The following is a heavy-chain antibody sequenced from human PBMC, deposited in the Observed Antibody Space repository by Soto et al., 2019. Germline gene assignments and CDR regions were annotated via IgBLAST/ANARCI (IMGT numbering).Heavy chain of an antibody. D-gene: IGHD3-3*01. J-gene: IGHJ4*02. Sequence: PGGSLRLSCAASGFTFSSYSMHWVRQAPGKGLVWVSRINSDGSSTSYADSVKGRFTISRDNAKNTLYLQMNSLRAEEAAVYYCSRDAGMYDGFWSGYSPVYWGQGTLVTVSS. CDR1: GFTFSSYS. V-gene: IGHV3-74*01. CDR2: INSDGSST. CDR3: SRDAGMYDGFWSGYSPVY.